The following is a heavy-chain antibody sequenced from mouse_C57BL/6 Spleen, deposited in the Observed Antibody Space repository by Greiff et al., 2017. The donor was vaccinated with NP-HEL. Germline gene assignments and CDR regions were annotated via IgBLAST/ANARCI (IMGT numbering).Heavy chain of an antibody. D-gene: IGHD3-2*02. J-gene: IGHJ3*01. CDR2: INPNNGGT. V-gene: IGHV1-26*01. CDR1: GYTFTDYY. Sequence: VQLQQSGPELVKPGASVKISCKASGYTFTDYYMNWVKQSHGKSLEWIGDINPNNGGTSYNQKFKGKATLTVDKSSSTAYMELRSLTSEDSAVYYWAREGASSGYPAWFAYWGQGTLVTVSA. CDR3: AREGASSGYPAWFAY.